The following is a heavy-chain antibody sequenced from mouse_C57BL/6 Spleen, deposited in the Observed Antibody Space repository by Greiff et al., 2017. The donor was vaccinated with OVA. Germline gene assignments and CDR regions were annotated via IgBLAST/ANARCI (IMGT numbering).Heavy chain of an antibody. CDR3: ARDQGVYYGSSYAYFDV. CDR1: GYSITSGYY. J-gene: IGHJ1*03. CDR2: ISYDGSN. V-gene: IGHV3-6*01. D-gene: IGHD1-1*01. Sequence: EVKLEESGPGLVKPSQSLSLTCSVTGYSITSGYYWNWIRQFPGNKLEWMGYISYDGSNNYNPSLKNRITITRDTSKNPFFLKLNSVTTEDTSTYYCARDQGVYYGSSYAYFDVWGTGTTVTVSS.